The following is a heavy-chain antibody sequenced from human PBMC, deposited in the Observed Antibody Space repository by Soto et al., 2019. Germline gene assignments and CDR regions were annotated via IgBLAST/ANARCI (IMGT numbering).Heavy chain of an antibody. J-gene: IGHJ4*02. D-gene: IGHD2-2*01. CDR3: ARTPLRYCISTSCYVDY. CDR1: GFTFSSYA. V-gene: IGHV3-30-3*01. Sequence: QVQLVESGGGVVQPGRSLRLSCAASGFTFSSYAMHWVRQAPGKGLEWVAVISYDGSNKYYADSVKGRFTISRDNSKNXQYLQMNSLRAEDTAVYYCARTPLRYCISTSCYVDYWGQGTLVTVSS. CDR2: ISYDGSNK.